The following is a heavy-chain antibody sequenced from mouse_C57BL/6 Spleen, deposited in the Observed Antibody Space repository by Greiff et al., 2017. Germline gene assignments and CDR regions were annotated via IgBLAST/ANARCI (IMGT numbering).Heavy chain of an antibody. CDR3: TFSSSWFAY. D-gene: IGHD1-1*01. CDR2: IDPENGDT. Sequence: VQLQQSGAELVRPGASVKLSCTASGFNIKDDYMHWVKQRPEQGLEGIGWIDPENGDTEYASKFQGKATITADTSSNTAYLQLSSLTSEDTAVYYCTFSSSWFAYWGQGTLVTVSA. V-gene: IGHV14-4*01. CDR1: GFNIKDDY. J-gene: IGHJ3*01.